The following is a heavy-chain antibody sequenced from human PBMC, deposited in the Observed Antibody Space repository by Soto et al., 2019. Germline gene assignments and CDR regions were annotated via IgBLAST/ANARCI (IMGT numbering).Heavy chain of an antibody. D-gene: IGHD2-15*01. Sequence: PGGSLRLSCAASGFTFSSYAMSWVRQAPGKGLEWVSAISGSGGSTYYADSVKGRFTISGDNSKNTLYLQMNSLRAEDTAVYYCAKDLTDIVVVVAASYAYWGQGTLVTVSS. V-gene: IGHV3-23*01. CDR2: ISGSGGST. J-gene: IGHJ4*02. CDR1: GFTFSSYA. CDR3: AKDLTDIVVVVAASYAY.